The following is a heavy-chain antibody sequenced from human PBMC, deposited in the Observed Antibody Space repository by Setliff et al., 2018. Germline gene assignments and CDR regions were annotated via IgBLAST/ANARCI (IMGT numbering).Heavy chain of an antibody. CDR2: ISHSANK. D-gene: IGHD5-12*01. CDR1: GGSISDNNYY. V-gene: IGHV4-39*02. J-gene: IGHJ4*02. Sequence: SETLSLTCTVSGGSISDNNYYWGWIRQSPGKELEWIGGISHSANKYYNPSFRTGVTISVDMPKNQFFLNLDSVTAADTALYYCARESRFGHSGYDCAFDYWGQGMLVTVSS. CDR3: ARESRFGHSGYDCAFDY.